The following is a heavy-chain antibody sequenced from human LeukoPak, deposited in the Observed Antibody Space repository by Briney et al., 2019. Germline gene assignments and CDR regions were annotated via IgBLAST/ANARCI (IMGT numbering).Heavy chain of an antibody. D-gene: IGHD1-26*01. V-gene: IGHV4-34*01. Sequence: SETLSPTCAVYGGSFSGYYWSWIRQPPGKGLEWIGEINHSGSTNYNPSLKSRVTISVDTSKNQFSLKLSSVTAADTAVYYCARGSGTYNWFDPWGQGTLVTVSS. CDR1: GGSFSGYY. J-gene: IGHJ5*02. CDR2: INHSGST. CDR3: ARGSGTYNWFDP.